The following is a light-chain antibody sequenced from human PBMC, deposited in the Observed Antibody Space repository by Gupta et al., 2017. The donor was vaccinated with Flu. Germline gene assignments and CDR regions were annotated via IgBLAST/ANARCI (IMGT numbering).Light chain of an antibody. V-gene: IGKV1-6*01. CDR3: RQEVNYPWA. CDR2: AAS. J-gene: IGKJ1*01. Sequence: AVQMTQSPSSLSASVGDSVTITCRASQDIRKDLCWYQHKPGKAPRLLIYAASSLQSGVPSRFSGSGSATDFTLTISSLQPEDFATYYCRQEVNYPWAFGQGTKVEIK. CDR1: QDIRKD.